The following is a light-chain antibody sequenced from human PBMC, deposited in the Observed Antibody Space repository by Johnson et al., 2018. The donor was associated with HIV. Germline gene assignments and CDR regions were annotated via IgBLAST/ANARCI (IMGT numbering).Light chain of an antibody. J-gene: IGLJ1*01. CDR2: EIN. CDR3: GTWDSSLRAYV. CDR1: SSNIGNNY. Sequence: QSALTQPPSVSAAPGQKVTISCSGSSSNIGNNYISWFQHLPGSAPKLLIYEINKRPSGIPDRFSGSKSGTSSTLGITGLQTGAEADYYCGTWDSSLRAYVFGTGTKVSVL. V-gene: IGLV1-51*02.